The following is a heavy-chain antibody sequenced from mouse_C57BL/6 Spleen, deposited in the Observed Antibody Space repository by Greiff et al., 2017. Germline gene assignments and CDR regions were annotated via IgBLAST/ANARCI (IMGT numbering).Heavy chain of an antibody. CDR2: ISDGGSYT. D-gene: IGHD3-2*02. V-gene: IGHV5-4*03. CDR3: ARGLRLPYFDD. J-gene: IGHJ2*01. CDR1: GFTFSSYA. Sequence: EVKLMESGGGLVKPGGSLKLSCAASGFTFSSYAMSWVRQTPEKRLEWVATISDGGSYTYYPDNVKGRFTISRDNAKNNLYLQMSHLKSEDTAMYYCARGLRLPYFDDWGQGTTLTVAS.